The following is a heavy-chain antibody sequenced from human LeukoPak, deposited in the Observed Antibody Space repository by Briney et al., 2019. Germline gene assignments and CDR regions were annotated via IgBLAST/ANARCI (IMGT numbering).Heavy chain of an antibody. D-gene: IGHD5-24*01. J-gene: IGHJ4*02. V-gene: IGHV3-21*01. CDR2: ISSSSSYI. Sequence: GGSLRLSCAASGFTFSSYSMNWVRQAPGKGLEWVSSISSSSSYIYYADSVKGRFTISRDNAKNSLYLQMNSLRAEDTAVYYCARDRDGYTPVDWGQGTLVTVSS. CDR3: ARDRDGYTPVD. CDR1: GFTFSSYS.